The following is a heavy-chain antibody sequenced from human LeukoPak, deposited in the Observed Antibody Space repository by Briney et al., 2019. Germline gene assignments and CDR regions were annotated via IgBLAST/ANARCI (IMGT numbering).Heavy chain of an antibody. D-gene: IGHD3-22*01. CDR1: GFTFSVYS. CDR2: ISGTGSHI. Sequence: GGSLRLSCEASGFTFSVYSMNWVRQAPGKGLEWVSSISGTGSHIYSADSMKGRFIISRDNARNSLYLQMNSLRAEDTAVYYCARDNYDSSGPYYFDYWGQGTLVTVSS. CDR3: ARDNYDSSGPYYFDY. V-gene: IGHV3-21*01. J-gene: IGHJ4*02.